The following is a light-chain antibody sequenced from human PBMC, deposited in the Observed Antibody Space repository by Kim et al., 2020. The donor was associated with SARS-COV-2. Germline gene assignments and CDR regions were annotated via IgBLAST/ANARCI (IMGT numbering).Light chain of an antibody. CDR2: GKN. J-gene: IGLJ2*01. CDR3: NSRDSNDNVV. V-gene: IGLV3-19*01. Sequence: VSLGQTVRITCQGDSLRSYYATWYQQKPGQAPIVIIYGKNNRPSGIPDLFSGSSSGNTASLTISGTQAGDDADYYCNSRDSNDNVVFGGGTQLTVL. CDR1: SLRSYY.